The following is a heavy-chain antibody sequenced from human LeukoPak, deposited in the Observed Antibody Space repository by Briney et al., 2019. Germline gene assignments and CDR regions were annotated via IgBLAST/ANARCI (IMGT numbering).Heavy chain of an antibody. CDR3: ATYDILTGYNAFDI. CDR2: IYYSGST. J-gene: IGHJ3*02. CDR1: GGSISSSSYY. V-gene: IGHV4-61*05. D-gene: IGHD3-9*01. Sequence: PSETLSLTCTVSGGSISSSSYYWGWIRQPPGKGLEWIGYIYYSGSTNYNPSLKSRVTISVDTSKNQFSLKLSSVTAADTAVYYCATYDILTGYNAFDIWGQGTMVTVSS.